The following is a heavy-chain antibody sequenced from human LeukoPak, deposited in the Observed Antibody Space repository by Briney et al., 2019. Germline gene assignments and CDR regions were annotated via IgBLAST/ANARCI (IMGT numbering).Heavy chain of an antibody. CDR3: AREYSSSSGRLYDY. J-gene: IGHJ4*01. V-gene: IGHV1-2*02. CDR1: GYTFTGYY. CDR2: IAPNSGGT. D-gene: IGHD6-6*01. Sequence: GASVKVSCKASGYTFTGYYMHWVRQAPGQGLEWMGWIAPNSGGTNYAQTFQGRVTMTRDTSISTVYMELSRLRSDDTAVYYCAREYSSSSGRLYDYWGQGTLVTVSS.